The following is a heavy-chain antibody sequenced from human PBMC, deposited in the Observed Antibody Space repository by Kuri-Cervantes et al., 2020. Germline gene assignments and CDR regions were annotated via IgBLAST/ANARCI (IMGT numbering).Heavy chain of an antibody. CDR3: ARDFGGRGMYYDFWSGYNDY. J-gene: IGHJ4*02. Sequence: GGSLRLSCVASGFTFSTYAMHWVRQAPGKGLEWVAMILHDGINKYYADSVKGRFTISRDNSKNTLYLRMNSLRAEDTAVYYCARDFGGRGMYYDFWSGYNDYWGRGALVTVTS. V-gene: IGHV3-30-3*01. CDR1: GFTFSTYA. CDR2: ILHDGINK. D-gene: IGHD3-3*01.